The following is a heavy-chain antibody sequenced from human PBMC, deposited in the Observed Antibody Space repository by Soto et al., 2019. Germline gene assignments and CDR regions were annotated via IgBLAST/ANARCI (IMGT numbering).Heavy chain of an antibody. CDR2: MNPNSGNT. D-gene: IGHD1-26*01. J-gene: IGHJ5*02. CDR3: ARERSGSYFP. V-gene: IGHV1-8*01. Sequence: QVQLVQSGAEVKKPGASVKVPCKASEYTFTSYDITWVRRATAQGLEWMGWMNPNSGNTGYAQKFQGRVTMTRNTSISTAYMELSSLRSEDTAVYYCARERSGSYFPWGQGTLVTVSS. CDR1: EYTFTSYD.